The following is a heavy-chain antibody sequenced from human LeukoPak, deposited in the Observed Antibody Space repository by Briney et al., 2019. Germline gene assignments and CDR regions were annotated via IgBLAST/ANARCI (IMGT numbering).Heavy chain of an antibody. CDR1: GFTFSSYG. CDR3: AREFYYYGSGSPSKIAGAFDI. Sequence: GGSLRLSCAASGFTFSSYGMHWVRQAPGKGLEWVAVISYDGSNKYYADSVKGRFTISRDNSKNTLYLQMNSLRSDDTAVYYCAREFYYYGSGSPSKIAGAFDIWGQGTMVTVSS. V-gene: IGHV3-30*03. D-gene: IGHD3-10*01. J-gene: IGHJ3*02. CDR2: ISYDGSNK.